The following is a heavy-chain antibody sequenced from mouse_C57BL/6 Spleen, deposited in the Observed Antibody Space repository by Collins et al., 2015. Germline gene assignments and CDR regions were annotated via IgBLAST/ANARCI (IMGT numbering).Heavy chain of an antibody. CDR1: GYTFTNYG. CDR3: ARLSTMITTDGPWFAY. V-gene: IGHV9-3-1*01. J-gene: IGHJ3*01. CDR2: INTYTGEP. D-gene: IGHD2-4*01. Sequence: QIQLVQSGPELKKPGETVKISCKASGYTFTNYGMNWVKQAPGKGLKWMGWINTYTGEPTYADDFKGRFAFSLETSASTAYLQINNLKNEDTATYFCARLSTMITTDGPWFAYWGQGTLVTVSA.